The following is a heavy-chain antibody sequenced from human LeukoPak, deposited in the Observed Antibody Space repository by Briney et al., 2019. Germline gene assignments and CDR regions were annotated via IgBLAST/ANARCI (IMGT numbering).Heavy chain of an antibody. V-gene: IGHV1-69*05. J-gene: IGHJ5*02. CDR2: IIPIFGTA. CDR3: AAYYYDSSGYYYVGWFDP. D-gene: IGHD3-22*01. Sequence: SVKVSCKASGGTFSTYAITWVRQAPGQGLEWMGGIIPIFGTANYAQKFQGGVTITTDESTSTAYMELSSLRSEDTAVYYCAAYYYDSSGYYYVGWFDPWGQGTLVTVSS. CDR1: GGTFSTYA.